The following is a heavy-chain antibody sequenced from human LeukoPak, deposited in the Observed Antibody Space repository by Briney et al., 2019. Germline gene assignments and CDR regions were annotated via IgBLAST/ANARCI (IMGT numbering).Heavy chain of an antibody. CDR3: ARGGGTEYYDFWRTNYYYYGMDV. J-gene: IGHJ6*02. Sequence: SETLSLTCTVSGGSISSYYWSWIRQPPGKGLEWIGYIYYSGSTYYNPSLKSRVTISVDTSKNQFSLKLSSVTAADTAVYYCARGGGTEYYDFWRTNYYYYGMDVWGQGTTVTVSS. D-gene: IGHD3-3*01. CDR2: IYYSGST. CDR1: GGSISSYY. V-gene: IGHV4-59*08.